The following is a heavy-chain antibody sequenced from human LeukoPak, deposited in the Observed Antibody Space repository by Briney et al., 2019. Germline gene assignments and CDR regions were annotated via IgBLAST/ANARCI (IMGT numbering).Heavy chain of an antibody. CDR1: GFTFSSYS. Sequence: PGGSLRLSCAASGFTFSSYSMNWVRQAPGKGLEWVSYISSSSSTIYYADSVKGRFTISRDNAKNSLYLQMNSLRAEDTAVYYCAKVYILTVSPGYFDYWGQGTLVTVSS. V-gene: IGHV3-48*04. CDR2: ISSSSSTI. D-gene: IGHD3-9*01. J-gene: IGHJ4*02. CDR3: AKVYILTVSPGYFDY.